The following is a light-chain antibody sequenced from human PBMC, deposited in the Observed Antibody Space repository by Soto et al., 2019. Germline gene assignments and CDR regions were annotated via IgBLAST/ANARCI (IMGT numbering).Light chain of an antibody. J-gene: IGKJ1*01. CDR3: QQSYSTPRT. CDR1: QSISSY. CDR2: AAS. Sequence: DIRMTQSPSTLSASVGDRVTITCRASQSISSYLNWYQQKPGKAPKLLIYAASSLQSGVPSRFSGSGSGTDFTLTISSLQPEDFAIYSCQQSYSTPRTFGQGTKV. V-gene: IGKV1-39*01.